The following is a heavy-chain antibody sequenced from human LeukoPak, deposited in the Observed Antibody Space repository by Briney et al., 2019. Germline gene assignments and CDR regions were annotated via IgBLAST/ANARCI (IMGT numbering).Heavy chain of an antibody. V-gene: IGHV3-23*01. CDR3: AGGTYYDILTGYPPDY. CDR1: GFTFSSYA. J-gene: IGHJ4*02. CDR2: ISGSGGST. Sequence: GGSLRLSCAASGFTFSSYAMSWVRQAPGKGLEWVSAISGSGGSTYYADSVKGRFTISRDNSKNTLYLQMNSLRAEDTAVYYCAGGTYYDILTGYPPDYWGQGTLVTVSS. D-gene: IGHD3-9*01.